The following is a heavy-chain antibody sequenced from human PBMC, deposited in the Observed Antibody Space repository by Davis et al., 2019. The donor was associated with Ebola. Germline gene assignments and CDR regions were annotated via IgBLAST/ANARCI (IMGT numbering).Heavy chain of an antibody. CDR3: ARIRLGYCSGGSCYRWWFDP. CDR2: IYYSGST. D-gene: IGHD2-15*01. J-gene: IGHJ5*02. Sequence: SEPLSLTCAVYGGSFSGYYWSWIRQPPGKGLEWIGSIYYSGSTNYNSSLKSRVTISVDTSKNQFSLKLSSVTAADTAVYYCARIRLGYCSGGSCYRWWFDPWGQGTLVTVSS. V-gene: IGHV4-34*01. CDR1: GGSFSGYY.